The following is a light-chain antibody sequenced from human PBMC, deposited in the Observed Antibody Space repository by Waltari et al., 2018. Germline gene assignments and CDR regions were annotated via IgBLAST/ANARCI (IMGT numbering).Light chain of an antibody. V-gene: IGKV3-20*01. J-gene: IGKJ2*01. CDR2: GAS. Sequence: DIVLTQSPGTLSLFPGARATLSCRASQSVSSSYLAWYQQKPGQAPRLLIYGASSRATGIPDRFSGSGSGTDFTLTISRLEPEDFAVYYCQQYGSSPMYTFGQGTKLGIK. CDR3: QQYGSSPMYT. CDR1: QSVSSSY.